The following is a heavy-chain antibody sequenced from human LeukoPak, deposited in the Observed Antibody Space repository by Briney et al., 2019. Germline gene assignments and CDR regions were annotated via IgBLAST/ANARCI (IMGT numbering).Heavy chain of an antibody. CDR2: TYYSGST. J-gene: IGHJ4*02. V-gene: IGHV4-39*07. D-gene: IGHD4-11*01. Sequence: SETLSLTCTVSGGSISSSSYYWGWIRQPPGKGLEWIGSTYYSGSTYYNPSLKSRVTISVDTSKNQFSLKLSSVTAADTAVYYCARGIPHYSSHFIDYWGQGTLVTVSS. CDR1: GGSISSSSYY. CDR3: ARGIPHYSSHFIDY.